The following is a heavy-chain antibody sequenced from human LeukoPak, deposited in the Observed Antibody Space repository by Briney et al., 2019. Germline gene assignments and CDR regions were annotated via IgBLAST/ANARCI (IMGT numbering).Heavy chain of an antibody. CDR2: IYYSGST. CDR3: ASGIAVAGMEGIFDY. D-gene: IGHD6-19*01. Sequence: SETLSLTCTVSGGSISSSSYYWGWIRQPPGKGLEWIGSIYYSGSTYYNPSLKSRVTISVDTSKNQFSLKLSSVTAADTAVYYCASGIAVAGMEGIFDYWGQGTLVTVSS. J-gene: IGHJ4*02. V-gene: IGHV4-39*07. CDR1: GGSISSSSYY.